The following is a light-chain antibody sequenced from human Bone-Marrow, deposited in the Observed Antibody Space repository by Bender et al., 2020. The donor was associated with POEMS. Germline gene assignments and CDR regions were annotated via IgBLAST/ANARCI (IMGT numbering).Light chain of an antibody. V-gene: IGLV1-36*01. Sequence: QSALTQPASVSGSPGQSITISCSGSSSNIGNHGVNWYQQLPGEAPKLLIYYDDLLTPGVSDRFSASKSGTSASLAISELQSEDAALYYCSAWDDSLSGWVFGGGTKLTVL. CDR3: SAWDDSLSGWV. J-gene: IGLJ3*02. CDR1: SSNIGNHG. CDR2: YDD.